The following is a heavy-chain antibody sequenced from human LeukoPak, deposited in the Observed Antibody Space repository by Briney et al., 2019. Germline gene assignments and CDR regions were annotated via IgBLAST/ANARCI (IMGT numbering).Heavy chain of an antibody. CDR2: INPNSGGT. J-gene: IGHJ4*02. CDR3: ARDRFARWLRSPDY. Sequence: ASVKVSCKASGYTFTGYYMHWVRQAPGQGLEWMGWINPNSGGTNYAQKFQGRVTMTRDTSISTAYMELSRLRSDDTAVYYCARDRFARWLRSPDYWGQGTLVTVSS. V-gene: IGHV1-2*02. D-gene: IGHD5-12*01. CDR1: GYTFTGYY.